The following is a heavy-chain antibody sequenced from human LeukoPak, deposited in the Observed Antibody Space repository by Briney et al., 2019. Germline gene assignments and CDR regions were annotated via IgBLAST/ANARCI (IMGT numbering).Heavy chain of an antibody. J-gene: IGHJ6*03. CDR3: ARHFGYYYMDV. Sequence: PSETLSLTCSVSGGSISSSSYYWGWIRQPPGKGLEWIGMIYFTGSTYYNPSLRSRVTLSLDTSKNQFSLKLSSVTAADTAVYYCARHFGYYYMDVWGKGTTVTISS. D-gene: IGHD3-10*01. V-gene: IGHV4-39*01. CDR1: GGSISSSSYY. CDR2: IYFTGST.